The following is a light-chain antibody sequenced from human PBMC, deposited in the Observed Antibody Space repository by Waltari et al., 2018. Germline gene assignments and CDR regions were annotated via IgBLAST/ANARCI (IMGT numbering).Light chain of an antibody. J-gene: IGKJ1*01. CDR1: QSVSNY. CDR3: QQRSHWPWT. CDR2: DAS. Sequence: EIVLTQSPDTLSLSPRERATLSCRASQSVSNYVAWYQQKRGQAPRLLIYDASNRATGIPARFGGSGSGTAFTLTISSLEPEDFAVYFCQQRSHWPWTFGQGTKVEIK. V-gene: IGKV3-11*01.